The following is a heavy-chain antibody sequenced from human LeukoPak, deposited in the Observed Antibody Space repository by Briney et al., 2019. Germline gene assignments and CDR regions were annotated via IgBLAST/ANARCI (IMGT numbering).Heavy chain of an antibody. V-gene: IGHV3-21*01. J-gene: IGHJ4*02. CDR3: ARDLLACDGGCYSPLDY. CDR1: GFIFSSYS. CDR2: ISSSSSYI. Sequence: GGSLRLSCAASGFIFSSYSMNWVRQAPGKGLEWVSSISSSSSYIYYADSVKGRFTISRDNAKNSLYLQMNSLRAEDMAVYYCARDLLACDGGCYSPLDYWGQGTLVTVSS. D-gene: IGHD2-21*02.